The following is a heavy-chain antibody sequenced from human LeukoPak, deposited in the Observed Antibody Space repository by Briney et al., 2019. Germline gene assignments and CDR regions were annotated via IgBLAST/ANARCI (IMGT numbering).Heavy chain of an antibody. CDR2: IIPIFGTA. CDR1: GGTFSSYA. CDR3: ARAYYYDSSGYSPFDP. D-gene: IGHD3-22*01. J-gene: IGHJ5*02. Sequence: SVKVSCKASGGTFSSYAISWVRQAPGQGLEWMGGIIPIFGTANYAQKFQGRVTITTDESTSTAYMELSSLRSEDTAVYYCARAYYYDSSGYSPFDPWGQGTLSPSLQ. V-gene: IGHV1-69*05.